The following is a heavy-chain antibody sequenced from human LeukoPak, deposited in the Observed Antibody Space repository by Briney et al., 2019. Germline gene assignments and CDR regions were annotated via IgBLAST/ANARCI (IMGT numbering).Heavy chain of an antibody. CDR1: GGTFSSYA. D-gene: IGHD2-2*02. CDR2: IIPIFGTA. V-gene: IGHV1-69*13. Sequence: SVKVSCKASGGTFSSYAISWVRQAPGQGLEWMGGIIPIFGTATYAQKFQGRVTITADESTSTAYMELSSLRSEDTAVYYCARDRGGYCSSTSCYSAFDIWGQGTMVTVSS. J-gene: IGHJ3*02. CDR3: ARDRGGYCSSTSCYSAFDI.